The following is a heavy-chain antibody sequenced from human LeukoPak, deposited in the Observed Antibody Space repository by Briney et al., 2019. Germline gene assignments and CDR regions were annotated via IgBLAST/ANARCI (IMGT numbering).Heavy chain of an antibody. CDR1: GFTFSNFW. V-gene: IGHV3-7*04. CDR3: ARDVRATGALDM. Sequence: GGSLRLSCAASGFTFSNFWMNWVRQAPGKGLEWVANIKQDGSARYYVDSVKGRFTISRDNAENSLYLQMNSLRVEDTAVYYCARDVRATGALDMWGQGTLLTVSS. J-gene: IGHJ3*02. CDR2: IKQDGSAR.